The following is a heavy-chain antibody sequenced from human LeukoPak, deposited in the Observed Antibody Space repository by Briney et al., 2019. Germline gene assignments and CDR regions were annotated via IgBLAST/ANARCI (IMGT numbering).Heavy chain of an antibody. D-gene: IGHD6-19*01. Sequence: PGGSLRLSCAASGFTFSSYEMIWVRQAPGKGLECVSYISNSGSTIYYADSVKGRFTISRDNAKNSLYLQMNSLRAEDTAVYYCARDSSGWSYYFDYWGQGTLVTVSS. J-gene: IGHJ4*02. CDR1: GFTFSSYE. CDR3: ARDSSGWSYYFDY. V-gene: IGHV3-48*03. CDR2: ISNSGSTI.